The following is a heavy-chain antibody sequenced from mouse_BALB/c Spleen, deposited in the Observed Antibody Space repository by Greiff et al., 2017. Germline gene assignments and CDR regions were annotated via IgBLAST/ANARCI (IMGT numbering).Heavy chain of an antibody. CDR3: TDGSWFAY. Sequence: VQLQQPGAELVKPGASVKLSCKASGYTFTSYYMHWVKQRPEQGLEWIGWIDPENGDTEYAPKFQGKATMTADTSSNTAYLQLSSLTSEDTAVYYCTDGSWFAYWGQGTLVTVSA. D-gene: IGHD2-2*01. CDR2: IDPENGDT. CDR1: GYTFTSYY. J-gene: IGHJ3*01. V-gene: IGHV14-4*02.